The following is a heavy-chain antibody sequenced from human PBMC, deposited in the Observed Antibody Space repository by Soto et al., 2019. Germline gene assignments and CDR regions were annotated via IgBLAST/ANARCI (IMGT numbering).Heavy chain of an antibody. D-gene: IGHD5-12*01. J-gene: IGHJ4*02. CDR2: IYYSGST. CDR1: GGSISSSSYY. CDR3: ARHRLGWGMAGWLRYPYFDY. V-gene: IGHV4-39*01. Sequence: QLQLQESGPGLVKPSETLSLTCTVSGGSISSSSYYWGWIRQPPGKGLEWIGSIYYSGSTYYNPSLKSRVTISVDTSKNQFSLKLSSVTAADTAVYYCARHRLGWGMAGWLRYPYFDYWGQGTLVTVSS.